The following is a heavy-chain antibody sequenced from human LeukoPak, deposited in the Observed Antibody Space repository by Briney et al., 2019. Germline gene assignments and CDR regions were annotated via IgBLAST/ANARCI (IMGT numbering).Heavy chain of an antibody. D-gene: IGHD6-13*01. CDR2: ISAYNGNT. CDR1: GYTFTSYG. V-gene: IGHV1-18*01. CDR3: ARDAGSIAAAGSLSDY. Sequence: GASVKVSCKASGYTFTSYGISWVRQAPGQGLEWMGWISAYNGNTNYAQKLQGRVTMTTDTSTSTAYMELRSLRSVDTAVYYCARDAGSIAAAGSLSDYWGQGTLVTVSS. J-gene: IGHJ4*02.